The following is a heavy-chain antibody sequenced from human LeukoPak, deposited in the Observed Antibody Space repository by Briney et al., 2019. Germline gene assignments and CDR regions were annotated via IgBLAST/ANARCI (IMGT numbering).Heavy chain of an antibody. D-gene: IGHD3-10*01. J-gene: IGHJ4*02. CDR1: GFTFSSNG. V-gene: IGHV3-30*18. CDR2: ILYDGSNQ. CDR3: AKDRTPVYYGSGSYFDS. Sequence: PGGSLRLSCAASGFTFSSNGMHWVRQAPGKGLEWVAVILYDGSNQYYADSVKGRFTISRDNSKNTLYLQMNSLRAEDTAVYYCAKDRTPVYYGSGSYFDSWGQGTLVTVSS.